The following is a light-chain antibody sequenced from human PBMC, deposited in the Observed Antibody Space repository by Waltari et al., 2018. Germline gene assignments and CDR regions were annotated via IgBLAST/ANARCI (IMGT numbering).Light chain of an antibody. CDR2: GTS. J-gene: IGKJ4*01. CDR3: QQYDGEVVT. V-gene: IGKV3-20*01. CDR1: QSVPSIS. Sequence: EIVLTQSPGTLSLSPGERATLSCRASQSVPSISLSWYQQKLGQAPRLLIYGTSRRAPGIPDRFSGSGSGTDFTLTSSRLEPEDFAVYYCQQYDGEVVTFGGGTKVEI.